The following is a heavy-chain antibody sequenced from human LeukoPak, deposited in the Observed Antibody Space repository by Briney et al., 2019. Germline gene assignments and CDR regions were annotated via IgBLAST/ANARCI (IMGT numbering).Heavy chain of an antibody. J-gene: IGHJ3*02. V-gene: IGHV3-30*19. CDR3: ARDPGSCSSTSCFNAFDI. Sequence: GRSLRLSCAASGFTFSSYGMHWVRQAPGKGLEWVAVISYDGSNKYYADSVKGRFTISRDNSKNTLYLQMNSLRAEDTAVYYCARDPGSCSSTSCFNAFDIWGQGTMVTVSS. D-gene: IGHD2-2*01. CDR1: GFTFSSYG. CDR2: ISYDGSNK.